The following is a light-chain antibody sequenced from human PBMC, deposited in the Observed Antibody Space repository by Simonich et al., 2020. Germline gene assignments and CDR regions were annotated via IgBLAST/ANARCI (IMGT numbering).Light chain of an antibody. V-gene: IGLV2-8*01. J-gene: IGLJ2*01. CDR2: EVS. Sequence: QSALTQPPSASGSPGQSVTISCTGTSSDVGGYNYVSWYQQPPGKAPKLMIYEVSNRPSGVPDRFSGSESGNTASLTVTGLQAEDEADYYCSSYAGSNNVVFGGGTKLTVL. CDR1: SSDVGGYNY. CDR3: SSYAGSNNVV.